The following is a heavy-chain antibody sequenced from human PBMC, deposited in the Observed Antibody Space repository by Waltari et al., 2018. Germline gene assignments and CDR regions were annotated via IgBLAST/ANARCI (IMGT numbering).Heavy chain of an antibody. D-gene: IGHD3-10*01. CDR2: ISGSGDNA. V-gene: IGHV3-23*01. CDR3: AKDFFTRGGEPLAFFDD. CDR1: GFTFSKFG. Sequence: EVQLLESGGGLVQPGGSLRLSCAASGFTFSKFGINWVRQAPGKGPEWVSGISGSGDNAYDADSVKGRFIVSTDNSKDTVHLQMNSLRAEDTAVYFCAKDFFTRGGEPLAFFDDWGQGTPVTV. J-gene: IGHJ4*02.